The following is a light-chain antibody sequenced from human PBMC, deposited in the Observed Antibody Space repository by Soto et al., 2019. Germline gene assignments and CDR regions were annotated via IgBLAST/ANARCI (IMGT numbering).Light chain of an antibody. CDR2: GAS. CDR3: QQYNNWPPWT. V-gene: IGKV3D-15*01. CDR1: QSVSSN. Sequence: EIVMTQSPATLSVSPGERATLSCRASQSVSSNLAWYQQKPGQAPRLLIYGASTRATGIPARFSGSGSGTAFTLTISSLQSEDFAVYYCQQYNNWPPWTFGQWTKVEIK. J-gene: IGKJ1*01.